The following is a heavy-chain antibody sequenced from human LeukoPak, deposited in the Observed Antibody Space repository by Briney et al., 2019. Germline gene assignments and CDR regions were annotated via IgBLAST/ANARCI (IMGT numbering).Heavy chain of an antibody. D-gene: IGHD3-10*01. Sequence: SETLSLTCAVYGGSFSGYYWSWIRQPPGKGLEWIGEINHSGSTNYNPSLKSRVTISVDTSKNQFSLKLSSVTAADTAVYYCARSSVWFGEPTLAYWGQGTLVTVSS. J-gene: IGHJ4*02. CDR2: INHSGST. V-gene: IGHV4-34*01. CDR3: ARSSVWFGEPTLAY. CDR1: GGSFSGYY.